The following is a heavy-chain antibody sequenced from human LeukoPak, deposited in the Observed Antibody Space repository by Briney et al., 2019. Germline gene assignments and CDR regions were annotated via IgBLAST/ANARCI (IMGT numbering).Heavy chain of an antibody. Sequence: PGGSLRLSCAASGFTFSSYSMNWVRQAPGKGLEWVSYIGSSSSYIYYADSVKGRFTISRDNAKNSLYLQMNSLRAEDTAVYYCASRLYSSSSVDYWGPGTLVTVSS. V-gene: IGHV3-21*01. CDR1: GFTFSSYS. D-gene: IGHD6-13*01. CDR3: ASRLYSSSSVDY. J-gene: IGHJ4*02. CDR2: IGSSSSYI.